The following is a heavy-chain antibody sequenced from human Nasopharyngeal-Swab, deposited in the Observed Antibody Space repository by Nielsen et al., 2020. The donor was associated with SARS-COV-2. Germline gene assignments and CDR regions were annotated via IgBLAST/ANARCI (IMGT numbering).Heavy chain of an antibody. D-gene: IGHD6-19*01. CDR2: ISYDGSNK. J-gene: IGHJ5*02. CDR3: AKDIGQIAVAGPGWFDP. Sequence: WIRQPPGEGVEWVAVISYDGSNKYYGDSVKGRFTISRDNSKNTLYLQMNSLRAEDTAVYYCAKDIGQIAVAGPGWFDPWGQGTLVTVSS. V-gene: IGHV3-30*18.